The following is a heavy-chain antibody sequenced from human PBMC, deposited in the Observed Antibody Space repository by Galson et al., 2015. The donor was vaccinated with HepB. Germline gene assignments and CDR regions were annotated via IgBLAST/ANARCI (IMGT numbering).Heavy chain of an antibody. CDR2: ICTTGTYI. D-gene: IGHD1-26*01. CDR3: ARESGTYHIDY. CDR1: EFSFSSYT. Sequence: SLRLSCAASEFSFSSYTMHWVRQAPGKGLEWVLSICTTGTYIYYTDSVKGRFTISRDNAKDSLYLQMNSLRAGDTAVYYCARESGTYHIDYWGQGTLVTVSS. J-gene: IGHJ4*02. V-gene: IGHV3-21*01.